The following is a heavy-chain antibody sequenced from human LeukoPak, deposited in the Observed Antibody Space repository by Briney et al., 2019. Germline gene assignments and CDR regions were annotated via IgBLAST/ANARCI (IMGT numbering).Heavy chain of an antibody. J-gene: IGHJ5*02. CDR1: GGSISSYH. V-gene: IGHV4-4*09. CDR3: ARHAYRTYDFWSGYLAWFDP. Sequence: SETLSLTCTVSGGSISSYHWSWIRQPPGKGLEWIGYIYTSGSTNYNPSLKSRVTISVDTSKNKFSLKLSSVTAADTAVYYCARHAYRTYDFWSGYLAWFDPRGQGTLVTVSS. D-gene: IGHD3-3*01. CDR2: IYTSGST.